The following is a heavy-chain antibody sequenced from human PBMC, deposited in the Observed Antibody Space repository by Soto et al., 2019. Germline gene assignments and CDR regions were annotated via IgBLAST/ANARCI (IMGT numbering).Heavy chain of an antibody. V-gene: IGHV1-24*01. Sequence: ASVKVSCKASGYTLTELSMHWVRPAPGKGLELMGGFDPEDGETIYAQKFQGRVTMTADTSTDTAYMELSSLRSEDTAVYYCAADLSVGHFAAFDIWGQGTMVTVSS. CDR2: FDPEDGET. CDR3: AADLSVGHFAAFDI. D-gene: IGHD1-26*01. J-gene: IGHJ3*02. CDR1: GYTLTELS.